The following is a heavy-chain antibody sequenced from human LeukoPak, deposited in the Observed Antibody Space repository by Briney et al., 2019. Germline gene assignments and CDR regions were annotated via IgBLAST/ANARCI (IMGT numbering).Heavy chain of an antibody. Sequence: SETLSLTCTVSGYSISSGYYWGWIRQPPGKGLEWIGSMYHSGSTYYNPSLKSRVTISVDTSKNLLSLKLSSVTAADTAVYYCARGLLYSNSPYFDYWGQGTLVTVSS. J-gene: IGHJ4*02. D-gene: IGHD6-6*01. V-gene: IGHV4-38-2*02. CDR1: GYSISSGYY. CDR2: MYHSGST. CDR3: ARGLLYSNSPYFDY.